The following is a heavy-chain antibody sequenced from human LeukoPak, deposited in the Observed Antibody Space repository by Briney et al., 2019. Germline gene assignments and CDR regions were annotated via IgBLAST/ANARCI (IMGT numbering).Heavy chain of an antibody. J-gene: IGHJ4*02. D-gene: IGHD3-10*01. V-gene: IGHV4-39*01. CDR3: ARQTRGWGFGELLGFHLDY. Sequence: PSETLSLTCTVSGGSISSSSYYWGWIRQPPGKGLEWIGSIYYSGSTYYNPSLKSRVTISVDTSKNQFSLKLSSVTAADTAVYYCARQTRGWGFGELLGFHLDYWGQGTLVTVSS. CDR2: IYYSGST. CDR1: GGSISSSSYY.